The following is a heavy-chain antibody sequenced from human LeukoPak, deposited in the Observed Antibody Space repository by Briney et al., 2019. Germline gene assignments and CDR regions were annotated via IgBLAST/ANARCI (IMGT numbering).Heavy chain of an antibody. Sequence: ASVKVSCKASGGTFSSYAISWVRQAPGQGLEWMGGIIPIFGTANYAQKFQGRVTITADESTSTAYMELSSLRSEDTAVYYCARGPPRYYDSSGYYYPDYWGQGTLVTVSS. CDR2: IIPIFGTA. V-gene: IGHV1-69*01. CDR1: GGTFSSYA. J-gene: IGHJ4*02. D-gene: IGHD3-22*01. CDR3: ARGPPRYYDSSGYYYPDY.